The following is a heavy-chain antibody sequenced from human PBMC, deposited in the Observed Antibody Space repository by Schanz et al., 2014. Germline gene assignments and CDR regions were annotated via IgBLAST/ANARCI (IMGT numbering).Heavy chain of an antibody. J-gene: IGHJ2*01. D-gene: IGHD3-16*01. V-gene: IGHV3-21*04. CDR3: ARNRGGGGQNWYFDL. CDR1: GFSFSSYA. CDR2: INTGSNYI. Sequence: VQLVESGGGVVQPGRSLRLSCATSGFSFSSYAINWVRQAPGKGLEWISFINTGSNYINYADSVKGRFTISRDNTKNSLFLQLNSLRADDTAVYYCARNRGGGGQNWYFDLWGRGTLVTVSS.